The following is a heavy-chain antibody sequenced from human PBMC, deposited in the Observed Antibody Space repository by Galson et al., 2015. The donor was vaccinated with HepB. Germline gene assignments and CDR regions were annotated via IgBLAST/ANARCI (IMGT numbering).Heavy chain of an antibody. Sequence: SVKVSCKASRDTSGTYTLNWLRQAPGQGLEWMGWISAYNGYTTYSQKFQGRVTMTTDTSTRTGYLELRSLRSDDTAMYYCARGGMAAIGGSTFDLWGQGTLVTVSS. V-gene: IGHV1-18*01. CDR3: ARGGMAAIGGSTFDL. D-gene: IGHD5-24*01. CDR1: RDTSGTYT. J-gene: IGHJ4*02. CDR2: ISAYNGYT.